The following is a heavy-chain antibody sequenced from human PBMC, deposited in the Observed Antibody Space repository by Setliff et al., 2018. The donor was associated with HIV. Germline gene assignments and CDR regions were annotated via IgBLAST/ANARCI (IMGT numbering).Heavy chain of an antibody. CDR3: ARGQVSPYYYDSSGYYFTDAFDI. D-gene: IGHD3-22*01. CDR1: GGTFSSYA. CDR2: IIPILGIA. J-gene: IGHJ3*02. Sequence: SVKVSCKASGGTFSSYAISWVRQDPGKGLEWMGGIIPILGIANYAQKFQGRVTITADKSTSTAYMELSSLRSEDTAVYYCARGQVSPYYYDSSGYYFTDAFDIWGQGTMVTVSS. V-gene: IGHV1-69*10.